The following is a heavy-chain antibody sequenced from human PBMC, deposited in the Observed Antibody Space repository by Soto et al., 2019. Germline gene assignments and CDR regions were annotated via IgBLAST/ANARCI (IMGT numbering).Heavy chain of an antibody. CDR1: GGSISSYY. D-gene: IGHD4-17*01. Sequence: PSETLSLTCTVSGGSISSYYWSWIRQPAGKGLEWIGRIYTSGSTNYNPSLKSRVTMSVDTSKNQFSLKLSSVTAADTAVYYCARGSSFSAYGDYLDYWGQGSLVTVSS. J-gene: IGHJ4*02. CDR3: ARGSSFSAYGDYLDY. CDR2: IYTSGST. V-gene: IGHV4-4*07.